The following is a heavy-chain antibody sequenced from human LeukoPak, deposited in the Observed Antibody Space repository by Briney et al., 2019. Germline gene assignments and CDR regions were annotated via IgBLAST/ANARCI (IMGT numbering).Heavy chain of an antibody. CDR3: ARVVNYTSRKNWYDP. V-gene: IGHV4-59*01. CDR1: GGSLNTFY. Sequence: SETLSLTCTVSGGSLNTFYWTWIRQPPGKGLEWIGYTYYSGGTKYNPSLESRVTISVDASKSQFSLKLNSVTTADTAVYYCARVVNYTSRKNWYDPWGQGTLGVVSS. D-gene: IGHD3-3*01. J-gene: IGHJ5*02. CDR2: TYYSGGT.